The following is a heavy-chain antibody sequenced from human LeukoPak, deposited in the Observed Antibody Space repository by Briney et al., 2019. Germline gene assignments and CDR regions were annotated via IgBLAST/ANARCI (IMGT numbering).Heavy chain of an antibody. CDR2: ISGSGGTT. CDR3: AKSGPNYYGSGIYYPFDY. V-gene: IGHV3-23*01. CDR1: GLTFSSYW. D-gene: IGHD3-10*01. Sequence: GGSLRLSCAASGLTFSSYWMSWVRQAPGKGLEWVSGISGSGGTTYYADSVKGRFTISRDNSKNTLYLHMNSLRAEDTAVYYCAKSGPNYYGSGIYYPFDYWGQGTLVTVSS. J-gene: IGHJ4*02.